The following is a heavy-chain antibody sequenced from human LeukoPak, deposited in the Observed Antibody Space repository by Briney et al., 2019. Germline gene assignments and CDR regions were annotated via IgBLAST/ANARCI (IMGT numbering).Heavy chain of an antibody. V-gene: IGHV3-74*01. CDR1: GFTFSSYW. J-gene: IGHJ4*02. Sequence: GGSLRLSCAASGFTFSSYWMHWVRHAPGKGGVWVSRINSEGSSTTYADSVKGRFTISRDNAKNTVYLQLNSLRAEHTAAYYCAREESAAVAADYWGQGTLVTVSS. CDR3: AREESAAVAADY. CDR2: INSEGSST. D-gene: IGHD6-19*01.